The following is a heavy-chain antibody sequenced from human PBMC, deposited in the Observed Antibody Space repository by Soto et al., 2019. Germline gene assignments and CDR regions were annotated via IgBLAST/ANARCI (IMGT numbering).Heavy chain of an antibody. CDR3: ARAKRSQFDFWSGYPTPGADY. J-gene: IGHJ4*02. V-gene: IGHV3-23*01. CDR1: GFTFSSYD. D-gene: IGHD3-3*01. Sequence: EVQLLESGGGLVQPGGSLRLSCAASGFTFSSYDMSWVRQAPGKGLEWVSAISGSGGSTYYADSVKGRFTISRDNSKNTLYMQINSLRVEDTDVYYCARAKRSQFDFWSGYPTPGADYWGQGTLVTVSS. CDR2: ISGSGGST.